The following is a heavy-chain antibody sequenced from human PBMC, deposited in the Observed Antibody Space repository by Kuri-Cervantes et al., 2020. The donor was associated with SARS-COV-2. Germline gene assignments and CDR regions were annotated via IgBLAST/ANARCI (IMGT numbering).Heavy chain of an antibody. CDR1: GYSSSSYW. Sequence: GESLKISCKGSGYSSSSYWIAWVRQMPGKGLEWMGVIHPGDTDTIYSPSFQGQVTISADKSISSAYLQWSSLKASDTAMYYCARHYGSYFDYWGQGTLVTVSS. J-gene: IGHJ4*02. CDR3: ARHYGSYFDY. D-gene: IGHD1-26*01. CDR2: IHPGDTDT. V-gene: IGHV5-51*01.